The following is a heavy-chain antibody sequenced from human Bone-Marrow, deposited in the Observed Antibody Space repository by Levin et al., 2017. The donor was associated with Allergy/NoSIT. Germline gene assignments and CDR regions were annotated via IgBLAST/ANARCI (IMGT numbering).Heavy chain of an antibody. Sequence: SETLSLTCAVSGGSITSSSYYWGWIRQPPGKGLEWIGSIYYSGSTHYNPSLKSRLTLSVDTSKNQFSLKLNSVTAADTAVYYCARNASDGDHFDYRAQGTLVTVSS. CDR2: IYYSGST. V-gene: IGHV4-39*01. D-gene: IGHD4-17*01. CDR3: ARNASDGDHFDY. CDR1: GGSITSSSYY. J-gene: IGHJ4*02.